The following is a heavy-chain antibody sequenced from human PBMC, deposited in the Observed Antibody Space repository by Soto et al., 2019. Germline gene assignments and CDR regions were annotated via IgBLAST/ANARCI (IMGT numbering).Heavy chain of an antibody. CDR3: AFSSPPLVDY. V-gene: IGHV4-34*01. J-gene: IGHJ4*02. Sequence: SETLSLTCAVYGGSFSGYYWSWIRQPPGKGLEWIGEINHSGSTNYNPSLKSRVTISVDTSKNQFSLKLSSVTAADTAVYYCAFSSPPLVDYWGQGTLVTVSS. CDR2: INHSGST. CDR1: GGSFSGYY.